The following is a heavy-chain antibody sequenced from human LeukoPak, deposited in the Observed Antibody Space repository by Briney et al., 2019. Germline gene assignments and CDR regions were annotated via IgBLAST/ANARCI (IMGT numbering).Heavy chain of an antibody. Sequence: RTSQTLSLTCTVSAASISSYYWSWLRQPAGKGLEWIGRIYTSGRTNYNPSLKSRVTMSVDTSKNQFSLKVSSVTAADTAVYYCAREGGFYRPLDYSGQGTLVTVSS. V-gene: IGHV4-4*07. CDR3: AREGGFYRPLDY. D-gene: IGHD3-3*01. CDR2: IYTSGRT. J-gene: IGHJ4*02. CDR1: AASISSYY.